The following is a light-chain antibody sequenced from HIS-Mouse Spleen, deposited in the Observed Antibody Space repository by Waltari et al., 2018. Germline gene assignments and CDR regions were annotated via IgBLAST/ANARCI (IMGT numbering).Light chain of an antibody. CDR3: MQALQTPFT. Sequence: IGMTQSPLSLPVTPGGPASIPSRLSKSPLHSNGYNYWDWYLQKPGQSPQLRIYLGSNRASGVPDRFSGSGSGTDFTLKISRVEAEDVGVYYCMQALQTPFTFGPGTKVDIK. J-gene: IGKJ3*01. CDR2: LGS. CDR1: KSPLHSNGYNY. V-gene: IGKV2-28*01.